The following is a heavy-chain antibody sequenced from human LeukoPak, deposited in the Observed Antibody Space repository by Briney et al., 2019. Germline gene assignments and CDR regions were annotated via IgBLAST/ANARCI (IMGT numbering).Heavy chain of an antibody. CDR2: INHSGST. J-gene: IGHJ4*02. V-gene: IGHV4-34*01. CDR1: GGSSSGYY. D-gene: IGHD2-21*02. Sequence: SETLSLTCAVYGGSSSGYYWSWIRQPPGKGLEWIGEINHSGSTNYNPSLKSRVTISVDTSKNQFSLKLSSVTAADTAVYYCARGRREVVVTEPEIVDYWGQGTLVTVSS. CDR3: ARGRREVVVTEPEIVDY.